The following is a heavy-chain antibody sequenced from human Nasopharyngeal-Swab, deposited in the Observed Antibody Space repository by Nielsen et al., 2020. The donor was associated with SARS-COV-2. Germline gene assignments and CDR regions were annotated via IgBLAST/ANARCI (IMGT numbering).Heavy chain of an antibody. Sequence: GGSLRLSCAASGFTFSDYYMSWIRQAPGKGLEWISYISSGGTTKYYADSVKGRFAISRDNARRSLFLQMNSLRAEDTALYYCARRAYYYDSRGFYEDYWGQGTLVTVSS. CDR2: ISSGGTTK. V-gene: IGHV3-11*04. CDR3: ARRAYYYDSRGFYEDY. D-gene: IGHD3-22*01. J-gene: IGHJ4*02. CDR1: GFTFSDYY.